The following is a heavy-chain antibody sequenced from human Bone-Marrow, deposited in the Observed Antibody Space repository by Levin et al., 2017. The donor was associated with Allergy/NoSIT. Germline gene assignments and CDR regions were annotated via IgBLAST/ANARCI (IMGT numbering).Heavy chain of an antibody. J-gene: IGHJ4*02. V-gene: IGHV4-34*01. CDR3: AREGDSVTHFDY. D-gene: IGHD4-17*01. CDR2: INHSGST. Sequence: SETLSLTCAVYGGSFSGYYWSWIRQSPGKGLEWIGEINHSGSTNYNPSLKSRVTISVDMSKNQFSLKVTSVTAADTAVYYCAREGDSVTHFDYWGQGTLVTVSS. CDR1: GGSFSGYY.